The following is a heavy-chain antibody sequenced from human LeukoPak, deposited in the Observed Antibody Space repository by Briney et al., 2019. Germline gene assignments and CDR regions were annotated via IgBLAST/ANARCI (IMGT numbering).Heavy chain of an antibody. V-gene: IGHV1-46*01. CDR1: GYTFTSYY. D-gene: IGHD3-10*01. Sequence: GASVKVSCKASGYTFTSYYMHWVRQAPGQGLEWMGIINPSGGSTSYAQKFQGRVTMTRDMSTSTVYMELSSLRSEDTAVYYCARDRSRYYGSGADWGQGTLVTVSS. J-gene: IGHJ4*02. CDR3: ARDRSRYYGSGAD. CDR2: INPSGGST.